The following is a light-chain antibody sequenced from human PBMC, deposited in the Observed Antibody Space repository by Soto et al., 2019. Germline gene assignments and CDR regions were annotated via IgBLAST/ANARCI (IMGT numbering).Light chain of an antibody. V-gene: IGKV3-20*01. CDR2: GAS. J-gene: IGKJ2*01. CDR1: QSVSSSY. Sequence: EIVLTQSPGTLSLSPGERATLSCRASQSVSSSYLAWYQQKPGQAPRLLIYGASSRHTGIPDRFSGSGSGTDFTLTISRLEPEDLAVYYCQQYGSSPPYTFGQGTKLEIK. CDR3: QQYGSSPPYT.